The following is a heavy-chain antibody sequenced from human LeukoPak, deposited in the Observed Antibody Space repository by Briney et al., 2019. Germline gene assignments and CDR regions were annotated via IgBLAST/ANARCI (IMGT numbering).Heavy chain of an antibody. CDR1: GYTFTDYF. J-gene: IGHJ6*03. D-gene: IGHD1-26*01. V-gene: IGHV1-2*02. CDR2: INPNSGGT. CDR3: ARDPYSGSYSDYYYYYMDV. Sequence: ASVKVSCKASGYTFTDYFLHWVRQAPGQGLEWMGWINPNSGGTNYAQKFQGRVTMTRDTSISTAYMELSRLRSDDTAVYYCARDPYSGSYSDYYYYYMDVWGKGTTVTVSS.